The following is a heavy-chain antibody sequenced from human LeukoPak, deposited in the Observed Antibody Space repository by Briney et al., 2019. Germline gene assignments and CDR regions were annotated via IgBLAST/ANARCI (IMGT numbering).Heavy chain of an antibody. V-gene: IGHV4-59*12. CDR2: IYYSGCT. CDR3: ARGMGL. CDR1: GGSISSYH. Sequence: PSETLSLTCTVSGGSISSYHWSWIRQPPGKGLEWIGYIYYSGCTNYNPSLKSRVTISVDTSKNQFSLKLSSVTAADTAVYYCARGMGLWGQGTLVTVSS. D-gene: IGHD5/OR15-5a*01. J-gene: IGHJ4*02.